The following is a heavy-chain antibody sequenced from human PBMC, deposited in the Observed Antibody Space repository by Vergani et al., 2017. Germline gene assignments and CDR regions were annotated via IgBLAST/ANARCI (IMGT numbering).Heavy chain of an antibody. V-gene: IGHV1-46*03. CDR3: SRGDYGILTGYRY. CDR1: GYTFSNYY. J-gene: IGHJ4*02. D-gene: IGHD3-9*01. Sequence: QVQVVQPGAEVKKSGASVKVSCKTSGYTFSNYYMHWVRQAPGQGLEWMGIINPSGGHTNYAQKFKGRATMTRDTSTSTVYMELSSLRSEDTAIYYWSRGDYGILTGYRYWGQGTLVTVSA. CDR2: INPSGGHT.